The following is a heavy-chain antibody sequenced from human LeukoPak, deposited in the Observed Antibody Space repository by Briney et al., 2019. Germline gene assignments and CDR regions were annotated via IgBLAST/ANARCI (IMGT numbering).Heavy chain of an antibody. Sequence: SETLSFTCTVSGGSVSSGSYYWSWIRQPPGKGLEWIGYIYYSGSTNYNPSLKSRVTISVDTSKNQFSLKLSSVTAADTAVYYCARADGDYEGWFDPWGQGTLVTVSS. CDR2: IYYSGST. V-gene: IGHV4-61*01. CDR3: ARADGDYEGWFDP. D-gene: IGHD4-17*01. J-gene: IGHJ5*02. CDR1: GGSVSSGSYY.